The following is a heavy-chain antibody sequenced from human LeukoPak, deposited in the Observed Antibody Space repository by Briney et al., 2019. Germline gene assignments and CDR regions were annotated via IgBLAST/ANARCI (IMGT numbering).Heavy chain of an antibody. J-gene: IGHJ4*02. V-gene: IGHV3-23*01. CDR3: AKGRGYDSVGDDY. D-gene: IGHD5-12*01. CDR1: GFTFSSYA. Sequence: GGSLRLSCAASGFTFSSYAMSWVRQAPGKGLEWVSAISGSGGSTYYADSVKGRFTISRDNSRNTLYLQMNSLRAEDTALYYCAKGRGYDSVGDDYWGQGTLVTVSS. CDR2: ISGSGGST.